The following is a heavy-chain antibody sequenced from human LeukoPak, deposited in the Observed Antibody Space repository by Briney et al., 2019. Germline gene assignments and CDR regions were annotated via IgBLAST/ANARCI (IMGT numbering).Heavy chain of an antibody. CDR2: IIPILGIA. V-gene: IGHV1-69*04. J-gene: IGHJ4*02. CDR1: GGTFSSYA. CDR3: ATPGGANGEYGGY. D-gene: IGHD3-16*01. Sequence: SVKVSCKASGGTFSSYAISWVRQAPGQGLEWMGRIIPILGIANYAQKFQGRVTITADKSTSTAYMELSSLRSEDTAVYYCATPGGANGEYGGYWGQGTLVTVSS.